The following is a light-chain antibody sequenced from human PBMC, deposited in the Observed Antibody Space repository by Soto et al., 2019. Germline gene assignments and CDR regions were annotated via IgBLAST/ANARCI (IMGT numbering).Light chain of an antibody. CDR1: QSINSF. Sequence: DIQMTQSPSSLSASVGDRVTLTCRASQSINSFLNWYQQKPGTAPNLLIYATSNLQSGVPSRFSGSGSGTDFTLTINRLLPEDFATYYCQQTYSSPYTFGQGTKLEIK. J-gene: IGKJ2*01. CDR3: QQTYSSPYT. V-gene: IGKV1-39*01. CDR2: ATS.